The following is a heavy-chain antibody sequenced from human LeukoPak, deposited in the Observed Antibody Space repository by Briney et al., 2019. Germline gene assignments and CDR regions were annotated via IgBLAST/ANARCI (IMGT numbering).Heavy chain of an antibody. CDR2: IYYSGST. CDR1: GGSMSTSTYY. J-gene: IGHJ5*02. CDR3: ARGIAAADFNWFDP. V-gene: IGHV4-39*07. Sequence: SETLSLTCAVSGGSMSTSTYYWGWIRQPPGKGLEWIGNIYYSGSTDSVTTYYNPSLKSRVTISEDTSKNQFSLRLNSMTAADTAVYYCARGIAAADFNWFDPWGQGALVTVSS. D-gene: IGHD6-13*01.